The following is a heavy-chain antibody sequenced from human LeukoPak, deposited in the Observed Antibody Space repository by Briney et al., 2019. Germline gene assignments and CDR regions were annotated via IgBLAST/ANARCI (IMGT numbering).Heavy chain of an antibody. J-gene: IGHJ6*02. CDR3: AKVRSGSYFLLPYYYYGMDV. V-gene: IGHV3-23*01. Sequence: GGSLRLSCAASGFTFSSYAMSWVRQAPGKGLEWVSAISGSGGSTYYADSVKGRFTISRDNSKTTLYLQMNSLRAEDTAVYYCAKVRSGSYFLLPYYYYGMDVWGQGTTVTVSS. CDR1: GFTFSSYA. CDR2: ISGSGGST. D-gene: IGHD1-26*01.